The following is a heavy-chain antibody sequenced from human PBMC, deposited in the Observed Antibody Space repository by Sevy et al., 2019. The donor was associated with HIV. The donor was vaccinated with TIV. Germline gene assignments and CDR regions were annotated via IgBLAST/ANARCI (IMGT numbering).Heavy chain of an antibody. D-gene: IGHD3-10*01. CDR3: ARLRGVVRGVITINYYYYGMDV. CDR1: GGSFSGYY. CDR2: INHSGST. J-gene: IGHJ6*02. Sequence: SETLSLTCAVYGGSFSGYYWSWIRQPPGKGLEWIGEINHSGSTNYNPCLKSRVTISVDTSKNQFSLKLSSVTAADTAVYYCARLRGVVRGVITINYYYYGMDVWGQGTTVTVSS. V-gene: IGHV4-34*01.